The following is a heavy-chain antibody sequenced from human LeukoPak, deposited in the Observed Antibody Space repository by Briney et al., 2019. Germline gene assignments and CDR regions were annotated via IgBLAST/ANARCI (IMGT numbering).Heavy chain of an antibody. J-gene: IGHJ2*01. Sequence: SETLSLTCTVSGGSINSHNYYWGWIRQPPGKGLEWIGSMHYNGATYYNPSLKSRVTTSVDTSKNQLFLKLRSVTAADTAVYYCARGIGSYYYFEWYFDLWGRGTLVTVSS. V-gene: IGHV4-39*07. D-gene: IGHD3-10*01. CDR3: ARGIGSYYYFEWYFDL. CDR1: GGSINSHNYY. CDR2: MHYNGAT.